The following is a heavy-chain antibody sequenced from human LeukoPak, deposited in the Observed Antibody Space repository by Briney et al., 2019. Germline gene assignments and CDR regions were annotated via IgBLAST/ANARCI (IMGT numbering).Heavy chain of an antibody. D-gene: IGHD7-27*01. Sequence: GGSLRLSCAAAGFAFSSYGMSWVRQGPGKGLEWVSAISASGGSTYYADSVKGRFTISRDNFKNILFLQINSLRAEDTAVYYCAKVTGDADYFDFWGQGTLVTVSS. V-gene: IGHV3-23*01. J-gene: IGHJ4*02. CDR2: ISASGGST. CDR3: AKVTGDADYFDF. CDR1: GFAFSSYG.